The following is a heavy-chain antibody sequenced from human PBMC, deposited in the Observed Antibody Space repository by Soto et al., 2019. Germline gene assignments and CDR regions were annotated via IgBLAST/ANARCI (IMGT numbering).Heavy chain of an antibody. CDR1: GGAFSNHA. CDR2: IIPIFGTP. J-gene: IGHJ5*02. V-gene: IGHV1-69*06. CDR3: ARGFTGSAGRFDP. Sequence: SVKVSCKAAGGAFSNHAISWVRQAPGQGLEWMGGIIPIFGTPMYAQEFKGRVTITADKSMSTVYLQWGSLRASDTATYYCARGFTGSAGRFDPWGQGTVVTVSS. D-gene: IGHD2-8*02.